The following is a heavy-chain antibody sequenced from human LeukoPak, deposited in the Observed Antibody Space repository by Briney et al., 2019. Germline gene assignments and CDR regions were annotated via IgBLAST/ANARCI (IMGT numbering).Heavy chain of an antibody. J-gene: IGHJ4*02. Sequence: GASVNVSCKASGYTFTGYYMHWVRQAPGQGLEWMGWINPNSGGTNYAQKFQGRVTMTRDTSISTAYMELSRLRSDDTAVYYCARTIDSYDFWSGYYTYYLDYWGQGTLVTVSS. D-gene: IGHD3-3*01. CDR2: INPNSGGT. V-gene: IGHV1-2*02. CDR3: ARTIDSYDFWSGYYTYYLDY. CDR1: GYTFTGYY.